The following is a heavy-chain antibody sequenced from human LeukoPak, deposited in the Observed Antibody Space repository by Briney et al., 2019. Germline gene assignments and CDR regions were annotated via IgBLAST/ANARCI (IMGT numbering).Heavy chain of an antibody. V-gene: IGHV4-59*08. CDR2: ICYSGST. CDR1: GGSISSYY. Sequence: SETLSLTCTVSGGSISSYYWSWIRQPPGKGLEWIGYICYSGSTNYNPSLKSRVTISVDTSKNQFSLKLSSVTAADTAVYYCGGSGWYWAFDIWGQGTTVTVSS. D-gene: IGHD6-19*01. CDR3: GGSGWYWAFDI. J-gene: IGHJ3*02.